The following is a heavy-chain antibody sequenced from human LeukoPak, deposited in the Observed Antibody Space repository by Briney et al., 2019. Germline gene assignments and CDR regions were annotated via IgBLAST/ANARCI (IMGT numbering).Heavy chain of an antibody. CDR1: GGSIISYY. J-gene: IGHJ4*02. Sequence: PSETLSLTCTASGGSIISYYWSWIRQPPGKGLEWIGYIYYSGSTNYNPSLKSRVTISVDTSKNQFSLKLSSVTAADTAVYYCARAVSSSWYYFDYWGQGTLVTVSS. D-gene: IGHD6-13*01. CDR2: IYYSGST. V-gene: IGHV4-59*01. CDR3: ARAVSSSWYYFDY.